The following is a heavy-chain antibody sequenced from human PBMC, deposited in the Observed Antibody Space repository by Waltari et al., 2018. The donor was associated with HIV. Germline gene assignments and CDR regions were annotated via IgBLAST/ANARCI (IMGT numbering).Heavy chain of an antibody. CDR1: GFTFSNYW. J-gene: IGHJ4*02. D-gene: IGHD6-13*01. CDR3: VRGSSSWNGVDF. V-gene: IGHV3-74*01. CDR2: INRDGSST. Sequence: EVQLVESGGGLVQPGGSLRLSCAASGFTFSNYWMHWVRKAAGKGLVWVSRINRDGSSTTYADSEKGRFTISRDNAKNTLYMQMNRLRAEDTALYYCVRGSSSWNGVDFWGRGTLVTVSS.